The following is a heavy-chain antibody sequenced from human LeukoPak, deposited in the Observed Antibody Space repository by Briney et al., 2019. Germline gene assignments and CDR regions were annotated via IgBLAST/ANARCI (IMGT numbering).Heavy chain of an antibody. V-gene: IGHV3-7*05. CDR3: ARTDFWSGYHRGYFDC. J-gene: IGHJ4*02. CDR1: GFTLSSYW. Sequence: GGSLRLSCAASGFTLSSYWTTWVRQAPGKGLEWVAKIKQDGSDKYYVDSVKGRFTISRDNAKNSLYLQMNSLRAEDTAVYYCARTDFWSGYHRGYFDCWGQGTLVTVSS. CDR2: IKQDGSDK. D-gene: IGHD3-3*01.